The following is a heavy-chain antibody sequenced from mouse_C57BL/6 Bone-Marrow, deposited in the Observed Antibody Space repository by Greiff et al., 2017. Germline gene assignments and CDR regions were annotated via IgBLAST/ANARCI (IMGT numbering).Heavy chain of an antibody. D-gene: IGHD2-5*01. Sequence: EVQGVESGGGLVQPKGSLKLSCAASGFSFNTYAMNWVRQAPGKGLEWVARIRSKSNNYATYYADSVKDRFTISRDDSESMLYLQMNNLKTEDTAMYYCVRHKNSKGAMDYWGQGTSVTVSS. CDR1: GFSFNTYA. J-gene: IGHJ4*01. V-gene: IGHV10-1*01. CDR3: VRHKNSKGAMDY. CDR2: IRSKSNNYAT.